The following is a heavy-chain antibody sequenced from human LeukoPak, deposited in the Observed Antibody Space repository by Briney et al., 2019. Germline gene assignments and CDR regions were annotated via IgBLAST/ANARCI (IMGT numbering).Heavy chain of an antibody. V-gene: IGHV4-39*07. J-gene: IGHJ4*02. CDR3: ARVVTMVRGVFDY. Sequence: SETLSLTCTVSGDSISSSSSYWGWIRQPPGEGLEWIGSIYYSGSTYYNPSLKSRVTISVDTSKNQFSLKLSSVTAADTAVYYCARVVTMVRGVFDYWGQGTLVTVSS. D-gene: IGHD3-10*01. CDR1: GDSISSSSSY. CDR2: IYYSGST.